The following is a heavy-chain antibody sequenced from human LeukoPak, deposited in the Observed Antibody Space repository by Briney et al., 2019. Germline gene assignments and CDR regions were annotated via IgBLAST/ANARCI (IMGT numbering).Heavy chain of an antibody. J-gene: IGHJ4*02. Sequence: SETLSLTCAVYGGSFSGYYWSWIRQPPGKGLEWIGEINHSGSTNYNPSLKSRVTISVDTSKNQFSLKLSSVTAAVTAVYYCARVPRRRLWLPVDYWGQGTLVTVSS. CDR3: ARVPRRRLWLPVDY. D-gene: IGHD5-18*01. CDR2: INHSGST. CDR1: GGSFSGYY. V-gene: IGHV4-34*01.